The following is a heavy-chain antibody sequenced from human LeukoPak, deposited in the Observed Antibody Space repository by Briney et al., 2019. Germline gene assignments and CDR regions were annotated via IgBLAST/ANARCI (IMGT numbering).Heavy chain of an antibody. J-gene: IGHJ4*02. CDR2: TIPILGIA. CDR1: GGTFSSYA. V-gene: IGHV1-69*04. CDR3: ARSSSDSGSYYKNGPPHFDY. D-gene: IGHD3-10*01. Sequence: GASVKVFCKASGGTFSSYAISWVRQAPGQGLEWMGRTIPILGIANYAQKFQDRVTITADKSTSTAYMELSSLRSEDTAVYYCARSSSDSGSYYKNGPPHFDYWGQGTLVTVSS.